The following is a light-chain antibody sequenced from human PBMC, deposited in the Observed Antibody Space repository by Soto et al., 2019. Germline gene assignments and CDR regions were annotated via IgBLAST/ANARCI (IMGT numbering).Light chain of an antibody. J-gene: IGKJ1*01. Sequence: EILMTQSPATLSVSAGERATLSCRASQSVSSDLAWYQQKPGQAPRLLSYGASSRATGIPARFSGSGSGTEFAPTISSLQSEDYAVYYCQHRFNWPWTFGQGTRWIS. CDR3: QHRFNWPWT. CDR1: QSVSSD. CDR2: GAS. V-gene: IGKV3-15*01.